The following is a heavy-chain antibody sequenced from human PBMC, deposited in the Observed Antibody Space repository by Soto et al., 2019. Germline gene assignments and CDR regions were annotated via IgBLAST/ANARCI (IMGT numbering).Heavy chain of an antibody. CDR3: ANCAYYYGSGSTRPPWSFDI. D-gene: IGHD3-10*01. CDR2: ISGSGGST. Sequence: EVQLLESGGGLVQPGGSLRLSCAASGFTFSSYAMSWVRQAPGKGLEWVSAISGSGGSTYYADSVKGRFTISRDNSKNTLYLQMNRLRAEDTAVYYCANCAYYYGSGSTRPPWSFDIWGQGTMVTVSS. J-gene: IGHJ3*02. V-gene: IGHV3-23*01. CDR1: GFTFSSYA.